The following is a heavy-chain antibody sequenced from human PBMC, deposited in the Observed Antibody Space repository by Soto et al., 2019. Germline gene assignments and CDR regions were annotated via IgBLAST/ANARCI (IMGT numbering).Heavy chain of an antibody. J-gene: IGHJ4*02. CDR3: ARDWVIAARPVDDY. CDR2: INPSGGST. CDR1: GYTFTSYY. D-gene: IGHD6-6*01. V-gene: IGHV1-46*03. Sequence: QVQLVQSGAEVKKPGASVKVSCKASGYTFTSYYMHWVRQAPGQGLEWMGIINPSGGSTSYAQKYQGKVTMTRETSTSTVYMELSSLRSEDTAVYYCARDWVIAARPVDDYWGQGTLVTVSS.